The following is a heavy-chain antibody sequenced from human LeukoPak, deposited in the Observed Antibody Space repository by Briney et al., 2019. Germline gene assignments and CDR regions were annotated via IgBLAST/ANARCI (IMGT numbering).Heavy chain of an antibody. V-gene: IGHV4-59*08. CDR1: GGSISSYY. CDR3: ARHRYWNWFDP. CDR2: IYYSGST. Sequence: SETLSLTCTVSGGSISSYYWSWIRQPPGKGLEWIGYIYYSGSTNYNPSLKSRVTISVDTSKNQFSLKLSSVTAADTAVYYCARHRYWNWFDPWGQGTLVTASS. D-gene: IGHD1-14*01. J-gene: IGHJ5*02.